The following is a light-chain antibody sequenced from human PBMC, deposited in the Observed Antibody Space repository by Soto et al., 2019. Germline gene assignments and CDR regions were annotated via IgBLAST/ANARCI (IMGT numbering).Light chain of an antibody. Sequence: DIVMTQSPLSLPVTPGAPASISCRSCQSLLHSNGYNYLDWYLQKPGQSPQLLIYLGSNRASGIPDRFSGSGSGTDFTLTISRLEPEDFAVYYCQQYGSSGTFGQGTKVDIK. CDR2: LGS. CDR3: QQYGSSGT. V-gene: IGKV2-28*01. J-gene: IGKJ1*01. CDR1: QSLLHSNGYNY.